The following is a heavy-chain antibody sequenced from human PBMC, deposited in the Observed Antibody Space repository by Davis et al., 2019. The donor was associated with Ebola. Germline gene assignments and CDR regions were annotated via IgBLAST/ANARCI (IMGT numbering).Heavy chain of an antibody. CDR3: VRDISHQLPHWLYYFYGLDV. D-gene: IGHD3-3*02. CDR1: GFTFRNYA. CDR2: IKTDGGTT. V-gene: IGHV3-74*01. J-gene: IGHJ6*02. Sequence: GESLKISCAASGFTFRNYAMSWVRQAPGKGLEWVARIKTDGGTTRYADSVGGRFTISRDNTKDTLYLQMHSLRGEDTAVYYCVRDISHQLPHWLYYFYGLDVWGQGTTVTVAS.